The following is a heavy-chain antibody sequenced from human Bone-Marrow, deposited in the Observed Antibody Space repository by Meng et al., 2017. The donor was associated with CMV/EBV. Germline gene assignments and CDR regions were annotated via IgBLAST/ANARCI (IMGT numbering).Heavy chain of an antibody. CDR3: AKDGHYDSSGYLDY. CDR1: GFTFDDYA. J-gene: IGHJ4*02. CDR2: INWNGGST. V-gene: IGHV3-20*04. D-gene: IGHD3-22*01. Sequence: LSLTCAASGFTFDDYAMSWVRQVPGKGLEWVSGINWNGGSTGYADSVKGRFTISRDNAKNSLYLQMNSLRAEDTALYYCAKDGHYDSSGYLDYWGQGTRVTVSS.